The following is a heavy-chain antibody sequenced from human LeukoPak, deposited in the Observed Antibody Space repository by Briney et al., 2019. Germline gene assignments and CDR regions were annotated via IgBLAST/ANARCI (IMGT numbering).Heavy chain of an antibody. D-gene: IGHD4-17*01. J-gene: IGHJ4*02. CDR3: AKDRVYGDYVRYFDY. V-gene: IGHV3-23*01. Sequence: PGGSLRLSCAASGFTFSSYAMSWVRQAPGKGLEWVSAISGSGGSTYYADSVKGRFTISRDNSKNTLYLQMNSLRAEDTAVYYCAKDRVYGDYVRYFDYWGQGTLVTVSS. CDR2: ISGSGGST. CDR1: GFTFSSYA.